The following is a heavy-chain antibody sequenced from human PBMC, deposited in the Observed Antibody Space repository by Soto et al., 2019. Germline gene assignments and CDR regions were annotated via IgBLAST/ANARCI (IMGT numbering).Heavy chain of an antibody. V-gene: IGHV1-3*01. CDR3: ARDTGDGTFDF. CDR1: GYTFSSYA. D-gene: IGHD7-27*01. Sequence: ASVKVSCKASGYTFSSYAMHWVRQAPGQRLEWMGWINAGYGNTKSSQKFQDRVTISRETSASTAYMELTGLRSEDTAVYYCARDTGDGTFDFWGQGTLVTVSS. CDR2: INAGYGNT. J-gene: IGHJ4*02.